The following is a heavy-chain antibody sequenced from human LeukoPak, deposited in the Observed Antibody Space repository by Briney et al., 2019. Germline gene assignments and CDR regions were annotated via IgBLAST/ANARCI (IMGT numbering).Heavy chain of an antibody. Sequence: ASVNVSCKASGYTFTSYYMHWVRQAPGQGLEWMGIINPSGGSTSYAQKFQGRVTMTRDTSTSTVYMELSSLRSEDTAVYYCARDMAGSANIVVVVAATGPGDAFDIWGQGTMVTVSS. CDR3: ARDMAGSANIVVVVAATGPGDAFDI. D-gene: IGHD2-15*01. J-gene: IGHJ3*02. CDR1: GYTFTSYY. CDR2: INPSGGST. V-gene: IGHV1-46*01.